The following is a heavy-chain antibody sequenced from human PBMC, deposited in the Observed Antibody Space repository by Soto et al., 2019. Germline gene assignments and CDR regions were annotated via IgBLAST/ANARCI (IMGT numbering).Heavy chain of an antibody. D-gene: IGHD5-12*01. J-gene: IGHJ6*02. CDR2: ISYEGSDE. Sequence: GGSLRLSCAASGFTFSSYGMHWVRQAPGKGPEWVAVISYEGSDEYSTDSVKGRFTISRDNSKNTLYLQMNSLRPEDTAVYYCAKDGGGGYQPPNYYYYGLDVWGQGTTVTVSS. CDR1: GFTFSSYG. CDR3: AKDGGGGYQPPNYYYYGLDV. V-gene: IGHV3-30*18.